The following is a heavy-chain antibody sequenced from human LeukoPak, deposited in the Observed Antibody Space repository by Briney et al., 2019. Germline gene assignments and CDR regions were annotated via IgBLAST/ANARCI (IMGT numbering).Heavy chain of an antibody. V-gene: IGHV5-51*01. D-gene: IGHD1-26*01. Sequence: GESLKISCKGSGYSFTSYWIGWVRQMPGKGLEWMGIIYPRDSDTRYSPSFQGQVTISVDKSISIAYLQWSSLKASDTAIYYCARRGVGPTADAFEFWGQGTMVTVSS. CDR3: ARRGVGPTADAFEF. CDR2: IYPRDSDT. CDR1: GYSFTSYW. J-gene: IGHJ3*01.